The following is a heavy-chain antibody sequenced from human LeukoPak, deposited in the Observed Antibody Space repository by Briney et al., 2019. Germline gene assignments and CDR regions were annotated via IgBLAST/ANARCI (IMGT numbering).Heavy chain of an antibody. CDR2: IRYDGSNK. Sequence: PGGSLRLSCAASGFTFSSYGMHWVRQAPGKGLEWVAFIRYDGSNKYYADSVKGRFTISRDNARNSLFLRMNSLRAEDTAFYYCATSPPGIAVAGNGYFEYWGQGTLVTVSS. CDR1: GFTFSSYG. J-gene: IGHJ4*02. D-gene: IGHD6-19*01. CDR3: ATSPPGIAVAGNGYFEY. V-gene: IGHV3-30*02.